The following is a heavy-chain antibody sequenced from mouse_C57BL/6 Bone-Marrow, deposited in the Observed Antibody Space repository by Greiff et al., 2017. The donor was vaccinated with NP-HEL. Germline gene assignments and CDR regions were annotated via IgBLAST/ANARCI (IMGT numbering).Heavy chain of an antibody. J-gene: IGHJ2*01. CDR2: IDPSDSYT. CDR3: ARYYFDY. Sequence: QVHVKQPGAELVMPGASVKLSCKASGYTFTSYWMHWVKQRPGQGLEWIGEIDPSDSYTNYNQKFKGKSTLTVDKSSSTAYMQLSSLTSEDSAVYYCARYYFDYWGQGTTLTVSS. CDR1: GYTFTSYW. V-gene: IGHV1-69*01.